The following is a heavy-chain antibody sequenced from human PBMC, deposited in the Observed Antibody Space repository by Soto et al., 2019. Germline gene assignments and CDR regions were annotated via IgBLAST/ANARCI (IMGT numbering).Heavy chain of an antibody. CDR3: ANSKTVLGVDTFDY. V-gene: IGHV3-23*01. Sequence: EVQLLESGGGLVQPGGSLRLSCAASGFTFSSYAMTWVRQAPGKGLEWVSGIRGSGGSTYYADSVKGRFTIYRDNSKNTLYLQMNSLRGEDTAVYYCANSKTVLGVDTFDYWGQGTLVTVSS. CDR2: IRGSGGST. CDR1: GFTFSSYA. J-gene: IGHJ4*02. D-gene: IGHD3-3*01.